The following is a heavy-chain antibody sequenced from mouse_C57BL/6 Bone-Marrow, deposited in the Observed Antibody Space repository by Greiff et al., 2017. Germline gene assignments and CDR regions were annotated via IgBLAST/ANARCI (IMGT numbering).Heavy chain of an antibody. D-gene: IGHD1-1*01. V-gene: IGHV5-6*02. CDR1: GFTFSSYG. CDR2: ISSGGSYT. Sequence: DVMLVESGGDLVKPGGSLKLSCAASGFTFSSYGMSWVRQTPDKRLEWVATISSGGSYTYYPDSVKGRFTISRDNAKNTLYLQMSSLKSEDTAMYYCAKTGVVDYWGQGTTLTVSS. J-gene: IGHJ2*01. CDR3: AKTGVVDY.